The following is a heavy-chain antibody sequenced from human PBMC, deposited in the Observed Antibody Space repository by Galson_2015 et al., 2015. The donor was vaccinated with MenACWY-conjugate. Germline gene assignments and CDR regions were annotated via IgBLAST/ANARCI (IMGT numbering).Heavy chain of an antibody. CDR3: TRDRHPPSAPFDY. CDR1: GYPFTAYF. Sequence: SVKVSCKASGYPFTAYFIHWVRQAPGQGLQWMGWIDPKSGGANYAQNLQVRVTMTRDTSISTAYMDLSSLRSDDTAVYYCTRDRHPPSAPFDYWGQGTLVTVSS. V-gene: IGHV1-2*02. J-gene: IGHJ4*02. D-gene: IGHD2-2*01. CDR2: IDPKSGGA.